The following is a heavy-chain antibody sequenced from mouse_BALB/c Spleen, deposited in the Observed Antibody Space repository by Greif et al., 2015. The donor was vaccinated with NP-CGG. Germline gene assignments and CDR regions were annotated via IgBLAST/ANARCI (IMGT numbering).Heavy chain of an antibody. D-gene: IGHD2-2*01. CDR1: GFSSTSYG. V-gene: IGHV2-9*02. J-gene: IGHJ3*01. CDR3: ARESYGYSFAY. Sequence: QVQLQQSGPGLVAPSQSLSITCTVSGFSSTSYGVHWVRQPPGKGLEWLGVIWAGGSTNYNSALMSRLSISKDNSKSXVFLKMNSLQTNDTAMYYCARESYGYSFAYWGQGTLVTVSA. CDR2: IWAGGST.